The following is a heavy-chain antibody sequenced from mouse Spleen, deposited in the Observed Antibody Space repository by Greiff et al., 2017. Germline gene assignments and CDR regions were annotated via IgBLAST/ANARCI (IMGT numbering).Heavy chain of an antibody. Sequence: DVQLQESGGDLVKPGGSLKLSCAASGFTFSSYGMSWVRQTPDKRLEWVATISSGGSYTYYPDSVKGRFTISRDNAKNTLYLQMSSLKSEDTAMYYCARHPNSFDYWGQGTTLTVSS. CDR2: ISSGGSYT. V-gene: IGHV5-6*01. CDR3: ARHPNSFDY. CDR1: GFTFSSYG. J-gene: IGHJ2*01.